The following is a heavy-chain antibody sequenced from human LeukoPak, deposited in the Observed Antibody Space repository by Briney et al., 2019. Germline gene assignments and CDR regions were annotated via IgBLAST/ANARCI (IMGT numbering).Heavy chain of an antibody. V-gene: IGHV4-4*08. CDR1: GGSLSGYY. CDR2: IYSSVTT. Sequence: PSETLSLTCIVSGGSLSGYYWSWLRQAPGKGLEWIGYIYSSVTTNYNRSLQSRVIISLDTPKNQFSLRLTTVTAADTAVYYCASAPGYSYALGDYWGQGTLVPVSS. D-gene: IGHD5-18*01. CDR3: ASAPGYSYALGDY. J-gene: IGHJ4*02.